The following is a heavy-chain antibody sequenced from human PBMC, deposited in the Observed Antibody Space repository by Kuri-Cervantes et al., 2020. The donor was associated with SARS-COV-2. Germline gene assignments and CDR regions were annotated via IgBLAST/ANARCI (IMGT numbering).Heavy chain of an antibody. J-gene: IGHJ4*02. V-gene: IGHV3-21*01. Sequence: GESLKISCAASGFTFSSYSMNWVRQAPGKGLEWVSSISSSSSYIYYADSVKGRFTISRDNAKNSLYLQMNSLRAEDTAVYYCARVGYCSSTSCYNWKRDGTFDYWGQGTLVTVSS. CDR3: ARVGYCSSTSCYNWKRDGTFDY. CDR1: GFTFSSYS. D-gene: IGHD2-2*02. CDR2: ISSSSSYI.